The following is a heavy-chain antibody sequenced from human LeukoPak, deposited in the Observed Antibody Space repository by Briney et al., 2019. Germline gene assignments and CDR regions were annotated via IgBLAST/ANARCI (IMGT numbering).Heavy chain of an antibody. CDR3: AGVQRYYYGSSGDY. CDR2: ISGSGGST. CDR1: GFTFSSYA. D-gene: IGHD3-22*01. J-gene: IGHJ4*02. V-gene: IGHV3-23*01. Sequence: GGSLRLSCAASGFTFSSYAMSWVRQAPGKGLEWVSAISGSGGSTYYADSVKGRFTISRDNSKNTLYLQMNSLRAEDTAVYYCAGVQRYYYGSSGDYWGQGTLVTVSS.